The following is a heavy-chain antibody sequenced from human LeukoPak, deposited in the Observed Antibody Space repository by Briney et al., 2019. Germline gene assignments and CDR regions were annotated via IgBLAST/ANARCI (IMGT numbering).Heavy chain of an antibody. CDR1: GFTFSSYG. CDR2: IRYDGSNK. Sequence: GGSLRLSCAASGFTFSSYGMHWVRQAPGKGLEWVAFIRYDGSNKYYADSVKGRFTISRDNSKNTLYLQMNSLRAEDTAVYYCAKDRRYFDRTLDYWGQGTLVTVSS. J-gene: IGHJ4*02. V-gene: IGHV3-30*02. D-gene: IGHD3-9*01. CDR3: AKDRRYFDRTLDY.